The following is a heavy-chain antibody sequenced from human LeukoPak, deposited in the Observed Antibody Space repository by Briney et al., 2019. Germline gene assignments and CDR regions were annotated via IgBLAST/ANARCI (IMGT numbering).Heavy chain of an antibody. CDR2: IFSST. CDR3: ARAAAAGYYYYYMDV. V-gene: IGHV3-53*01. D-gene: IGHD6-13*01. Sequence: PGGSLRLSCTVSGFTVSSNSMSWVRQAPGKGLEWVSFIFSSTHYSDSVKGRFTISRDNAKNSLYLQMNSLRAEDTALYHCARAAAAGYYYYYMDVWGKGTTVTISS. J-gene: IGHJ6*03. CDR1: GFTVSSNS.